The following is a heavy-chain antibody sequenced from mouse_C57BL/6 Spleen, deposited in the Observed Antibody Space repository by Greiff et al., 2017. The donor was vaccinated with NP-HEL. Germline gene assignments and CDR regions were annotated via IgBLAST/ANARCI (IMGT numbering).Heavy chain of an antibody. J-gene: IGHJ1*03. CDR2: IDPSDSYT. D-gene: IGHD1-1*01. CDR3: ARWNYYDKYFGV. CDR1: GYTFTSYW. Sequence: QVQLQQPGAELVKPGASVKLSCKASGYTFTSYWMQWVKQRPGQGLEWIGEIDPSDSYTNSNQKFKGKATLTVDTSSSTAYMQHSSLTSEDAAVYYCARWNYYDKYFGVWGTGATVTVAS. V-gene: IGHV1-50*01.